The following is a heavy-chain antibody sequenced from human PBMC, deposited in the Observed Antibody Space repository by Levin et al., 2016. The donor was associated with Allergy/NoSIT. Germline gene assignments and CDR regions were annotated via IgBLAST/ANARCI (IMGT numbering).Heavy chain of an antibody. CDR3: ASDPPYDILTKGV. V-gene: IGHV3-11*01. D-gene: IGHD3-9*01. Sequence: WIRQPPGKGLEWVSYISSSGSTIYYADSVKGRFTISRDNAKNSLYLQMNSLRAEDTAVYYCASDPPYDILTKGVWGQGTTVTVSS. CDR2: ISSSGSTI. J-gene: IGHJ6*02.